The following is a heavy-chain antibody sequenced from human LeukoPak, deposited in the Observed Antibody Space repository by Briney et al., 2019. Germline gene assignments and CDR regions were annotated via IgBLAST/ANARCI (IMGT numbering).Heavy chain of an antibody. CDR2: INPSGGST. D-gene: IGHD3-22*01. CDR3: ARGPSDYYDSSGPQPSNFDY. J-gene: IGHJ4*02. Sequence: ASVKVSCKASGYTFTSYYMHWVRQAPGQGLEWMGIINPSGGSTSYAQKFQGRVTMTRDTSTSTVYMELSGLRSEDTAVYYCARGPSDYYDSSGPQPSNFDYWGQGTLVTVSS. CDR1: GYTFTSYY. V-gene: IGHV1-46*01.